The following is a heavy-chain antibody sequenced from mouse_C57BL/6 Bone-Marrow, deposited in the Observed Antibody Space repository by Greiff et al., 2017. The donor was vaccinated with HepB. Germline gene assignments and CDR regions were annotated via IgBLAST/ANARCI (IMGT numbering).Heavy chain of an antibody. CDR2: IDPSDSET. V-gene: IGHV1-52*01. CDR3: ARDGIDYYGSRGYFDV. D-gene: IGHD1-1*01. Sequence: VQLQQPGAELVRPGSSVKLSCKASGYTFTSYWMHWVKQRPIQGLEWIGNIDPSDSETHYNQKFKDKATLTVDKSSSTAYMQLSSLTSEDSAVYYCARDGIDYYGSRGYFDVWGTGTTVTVSS. CDR1: GYTFTSYW. J-gene: IGHJ1*03.